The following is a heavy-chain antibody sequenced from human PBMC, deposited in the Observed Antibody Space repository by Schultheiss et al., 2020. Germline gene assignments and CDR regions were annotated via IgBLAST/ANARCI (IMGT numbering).Heavy chain of an antibody. V-gene: IGHV4-59*12. D-gene: IGHD5-12*01. Sequence: SETLSLTCAVYGGSFSGYYWSWIRQHPGKGLEWIGYIYYSGSTNYNPSLKSRVTISVDTSKNQFSLKLSSVTAADTAVYYCARGQLYSGYDWWGQGTLVTVSS. CDR1: GGSFSGYY. CDR2: IYYSGST. CDR3: ARGQLYSGYDW. J-gene: IGHJ4*02.